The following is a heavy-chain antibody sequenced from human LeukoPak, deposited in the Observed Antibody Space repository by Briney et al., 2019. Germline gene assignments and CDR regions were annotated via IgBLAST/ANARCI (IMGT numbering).Heavy chain of an antibody. CDR3: AREEVPAASLDY. CDR2: IWYDGSNK. Sequence: GRSLRLSCAASGFTFSSYGMHWVRQAPGKGLEWVAVIWYDGSNKYYADSVKGRFTISRDNSKNTLYLQMNSLRAEDTAVYYCAREEVPAASLDYWGQGTPVTVSS. J-gene: IGHJ4*02. D-gene: IGHD2-2*01. V-gene: IGHV3-33*01. CDR1: GFTFSSYG.